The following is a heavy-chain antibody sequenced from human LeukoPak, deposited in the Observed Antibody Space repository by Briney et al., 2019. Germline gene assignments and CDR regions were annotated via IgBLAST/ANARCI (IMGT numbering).Heavy chain of an antibody. D-gene: IGHD5-18*01. J-gene: IGHJ6*04. CDR1: GFTFSRYG. CDR3: VKEPAPYSLGDA. V-gene: IGHV3-33*06. Sequence: GGSLRLSCAASGFTFSRYGMHWVRQAPGKGLEWVAVVWDNGINKFYADSVKGRFTISRDNSKHTLSLHMNGLRAEDTAVYYCVKEPAPYSLGDAWGKGTTVTVSS. CDR2: VWDNGINK.